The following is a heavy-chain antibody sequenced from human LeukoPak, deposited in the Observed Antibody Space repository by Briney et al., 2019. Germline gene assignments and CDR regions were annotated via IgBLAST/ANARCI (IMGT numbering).Heavy chain of an antibody. V-gene: IGHV3-74*01. CDR3: AKSDWFDP. Sequence: GGSLRLSCVTSGFTFSNYWMSWLRQAPGKGLVWVSRIKYDGSIATYAESVEGRFTISRDNARNTLYLQMNSLRVDDTAVYYCAKSDWFDPWGRGILVTVSS. CDR2: IKYDGSIA. CDR1: GFTFSNYW. J-gene: IGHJ5*02.